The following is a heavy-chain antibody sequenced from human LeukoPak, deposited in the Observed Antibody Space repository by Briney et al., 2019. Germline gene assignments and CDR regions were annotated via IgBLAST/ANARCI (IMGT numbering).Heavy chain of an antibody. J-gene: IGHJ4*02. V-gene: IGHV4-30-2*01. CDR3: ARGGYSSSWQLV. CDR2: IYHSGST. Sequence: PSETLSLTCTVSGGSISSGGYYWSWIRQPPGKGLEWIGYIYHSGSTYYNPSLKSRVTISVDRSKNQFSLKLSSVTAADTAVYYCARGGYSSSWQLVWGQGTLVTVSS. D-gene: IGHD6-13*01. CDR1: GGSISSGGYY.